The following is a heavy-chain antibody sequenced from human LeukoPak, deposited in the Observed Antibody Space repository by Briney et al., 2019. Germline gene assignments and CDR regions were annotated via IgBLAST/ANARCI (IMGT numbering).Heavy chain of an antibody. CDR3: ARGGLRFLEWLLY. CDR1: SYSFTSYA. J-gene: IGHJ4*02. V-gene: IGHV1-69*13. D-gene: IGHD3-3*01. CDR2: IIPIFGTA. Sequence: SVKVSCKASSYSFTSYAISWVRQAPGQGLEWMGGIIPIFGTANYAQKFQGRVTITADESTSTAYMELSSLRSEDTAVYYCARGGLRFLEWLLYWGQGTLVTVSS.